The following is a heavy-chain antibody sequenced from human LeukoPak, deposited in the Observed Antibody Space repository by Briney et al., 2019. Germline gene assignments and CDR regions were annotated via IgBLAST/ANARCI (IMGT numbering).Heavy chain of an antibody. Sequence: ASVKVSCKASGYTFTGYHMHWVRQAPGQGLEWMGWINPNSGGTNYAQKFQGRATMTRDTSISTAYMELSRLRSDDTAVYYCARLLSTSDYWGQGTLVTVSS. CDR3: ARLLSTSDY. V-gene: IGHV1-2*02. CDR2: INPNSGGT. J-gene: IGHJ4*02. CDR1: GYTFTGYH. D-gene: IGHD2-2*01.